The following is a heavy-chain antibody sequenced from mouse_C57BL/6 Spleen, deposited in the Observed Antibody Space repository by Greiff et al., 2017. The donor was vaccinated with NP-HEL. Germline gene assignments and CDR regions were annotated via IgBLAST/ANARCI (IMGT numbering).Heavy chain of an antibody. J-gene: IGHJ2*01. V-gene: IGHV10-1*01. Sequence: EVKLVESGGGLVQPKGSLKLSCAASGFSFNTYAMNWVRQAPGKGLEWVARISSKSNNYSTYYADSVKDRFTISRDDSESMLYLQMNNLKTEDTAMYYGVGGLFDYWGQGTTLTVSS. CDR2: ISSKSNNYST. CDR3: VGGLFDY. CDR1: GFSFNTYA.